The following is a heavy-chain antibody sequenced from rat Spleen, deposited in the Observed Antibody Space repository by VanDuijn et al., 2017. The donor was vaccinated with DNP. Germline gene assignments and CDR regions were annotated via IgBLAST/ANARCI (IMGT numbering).Heavy chain of an antibody. Sequence: EVQLMESGGDLVQPGRSLKLSCVASGFTFNNYLMTWVRQVPGKGLEWVASISYDGGTTYYPDSVKGRFTISRDNAKSTLYLQMDNLRSEDTATYFCATYYGFNSYFFDYWGQGVMVTVSS. V-gene: IGHV5-31*01. CDR3: ATYYGFNSYFFDY. J-gene: IGHJ2*01. CDR1: GFTFNNYL. D-gene: IGHD1-9*01. CDR2: ISYDGGTT.